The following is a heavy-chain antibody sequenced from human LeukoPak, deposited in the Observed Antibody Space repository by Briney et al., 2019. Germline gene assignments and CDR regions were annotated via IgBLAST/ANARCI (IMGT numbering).Heavy chain of an antibody. J-gene: IGHJ4*02. D-gene: IGHD6-19*01. Sequence: SVSLSCKASGGTFSSYAISWVRQPPGQGLEWVGGIIPIFGTANYAQKFQGRVTITTDESTSTAYMELSSLRSEDTAVSYCARGAVAGLLAYWGQGTLVTVSS. V-gene: IGHV1-69*05. CDR1: GGTFSSYA. CDR2: IIPIFGTA. CDR3: ARGAVAGLLAY.